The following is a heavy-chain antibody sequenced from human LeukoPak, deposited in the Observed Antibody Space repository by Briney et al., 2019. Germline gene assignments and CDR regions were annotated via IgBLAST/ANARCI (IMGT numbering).Heavy chain of an antibody. CDR3: AAPGYCSSTSCLPFAAFDI. CDR2: ITPFKGNT. J-gene: IGHJ3*02. CDR1: GYTFSYRH. D-gene: IGHD2-2*01. V-gene: IGHV1-45*02. Sequence: SVKVSCKASGYTFSYRHLHCVRQAPGQALAWMGWITPFKGNTNYAQKFQDRVTITRDRSMTTAYMELSSLRSEDTAMYYCAAPGYCSSTSCLPFAAFDIWGQGTMVTVSS.